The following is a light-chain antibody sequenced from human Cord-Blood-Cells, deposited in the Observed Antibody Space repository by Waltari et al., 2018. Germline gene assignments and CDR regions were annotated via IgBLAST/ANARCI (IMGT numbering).Light chain of an antibody. CDR1: QSISSY. CDR3: QQSYSTPRT. V-gene: IGKV1-39*01. J-gene: IGKJ3*01. CDR2: AAS. Sequence: IQMTQYPSSMSPSVGDRVTITCRASQSISSYLNWYQQKPGKAPKLLIYAASSLQSGVPSRFSGSGSETDFTLTISSLQPEDFATYYCQQSYSTPRTFGPGTKVDIK.